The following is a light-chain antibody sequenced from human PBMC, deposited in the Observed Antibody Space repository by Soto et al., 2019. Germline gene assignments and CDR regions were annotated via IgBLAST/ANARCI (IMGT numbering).Light chain of an antibody. CDR3: QQYFDWRT. CDR1: QSVSSD. V-gene: IGKV3-15*01. CDR2: GAS. J-gene: IGKJ1*01. Sequence: EIVMTQSPATLSVSPGDRVTLSCRASQSVSSDLAWYQHKPGQPPRLLIYGASTRATGIPDTFSGSGSGTEFTINISSLKSADSAVYYCQQYFDWRTFGQGTRVEVK.